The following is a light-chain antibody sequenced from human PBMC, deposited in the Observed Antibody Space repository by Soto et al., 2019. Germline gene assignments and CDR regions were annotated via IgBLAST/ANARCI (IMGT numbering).Light chain of an antibody. J-gene: IGKJ1*01. Sequence: DIQMTQSPSSLSAPVGDRVTITCRASQTISSYLNWYQQKPGKAPKLLIYAASSLQSGVPSRFSGSGSVTDFTLTISSPQPEDFATYYCQQSYSTPQTFGQGTKVDIK. CDR2: AAS. V-gene: IGKV1-39*01. CDR3: QQSYSTPQT. CDR1: QTISSY.